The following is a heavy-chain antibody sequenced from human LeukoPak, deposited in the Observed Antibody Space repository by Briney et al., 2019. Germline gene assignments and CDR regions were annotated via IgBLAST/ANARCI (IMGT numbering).Heavy chain of an antibody. CDR2: ISRSGRNI. J-gene: IGHJ4*02. CDR1: GFDFSDYT. D-gene: IGHD1-26*01. V-gene: IGHV3-21*01. CDR3: ASRVAATTWDY. Sequence: GGSLRLSCAGAGFDFSDYTMNWVRQSPERGLEWVSSISRSGRNIYYADSVKGRFTMSRDNAKNSFYLQMNGQRGDGTAVYYCASRVAATTWDYWGQGTLVTVST.